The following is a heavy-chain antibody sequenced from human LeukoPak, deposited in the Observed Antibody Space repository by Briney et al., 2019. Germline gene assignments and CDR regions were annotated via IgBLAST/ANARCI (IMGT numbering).Heavy chain of an antibody. CDR3: ARVEIQLWSEDY. J-gene: IGHJ4*02. D-gene: IGHD5-18*01. CDR2: IYHSGST. Sequence: SETLSLTCAVSGYSISSGYYWGWIRQPPGKGLEWIGSIYHSGSTYYNPSLKSRVTISVDTSKNQFSLKLSSVTAADTAVYYCARVEIQLWSEDYWGQGTLVTVSS. V-gene: IGHV4-38-2*01. CDR1: GYSISSGYY.